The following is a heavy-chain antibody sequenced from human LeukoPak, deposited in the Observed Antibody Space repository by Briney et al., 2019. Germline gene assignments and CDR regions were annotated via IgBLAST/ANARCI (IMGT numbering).Heavy chain of an antibody. CDR3: ARTYYDFWSGPGGSDY. CDR2: IKQDGSEK. CDR1: GFTFSSYW. V-gene: IGHV3-7*01. J-gene: IGHJ4*02. D-gene: IGHD3-3*01. Sequence: GGSLRLSCAASGFTFSSYWMSWVRQAPGKGLEWVANIKQDGSEKYHVNSVKGRFTISRDNAKNSLYLQMNSLRAEDTAVYYCARTYYDFWSGPGGSDYWGQGTLVTVSS.